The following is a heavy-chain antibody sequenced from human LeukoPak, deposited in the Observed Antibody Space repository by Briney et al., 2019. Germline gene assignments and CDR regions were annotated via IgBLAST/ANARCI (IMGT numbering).Heavy chain of an antibody. J-gene: IGHJ4*02. Sequence: ASVKVSCKASGYTFTSYDINWVRQAPGQGLEWMGWISAYNGNTNYAQKLQGRVTMTTDTSTSTAYMELRSLRSDDTAVYYCARADSGYDLGASWGQGTLVTVSS. V-gene: IGHV1-18*01. CDR1: GYTFTSYD. CDR3: ARADSGYDLGAS. CDR2: ISAYNGNT. D-gene: IGHD5-12*01.